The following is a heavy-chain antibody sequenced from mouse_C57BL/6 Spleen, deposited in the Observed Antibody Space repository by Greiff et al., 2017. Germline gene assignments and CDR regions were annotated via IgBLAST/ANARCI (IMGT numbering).Heavy chain of an antibody. Sequence: QVQLQQPGAELVKPGASVKLSCKASGYTFTSYWMHWVKQRPGQGLEWIGMINPNSGSTNYNEKFKSKATLTVDKSSSTAYMQLSSLTSEDSAVYYCASPTAQATGDYWGQGTTLTVSS. J-gene: IGHJ2*01. V-gene: IGHV1-64*01. CDR2: INPNSGST. D-gene: IGHD3-2*02. CDR3: ASPTAQATGDY. CDR1: GYTFTSYW.